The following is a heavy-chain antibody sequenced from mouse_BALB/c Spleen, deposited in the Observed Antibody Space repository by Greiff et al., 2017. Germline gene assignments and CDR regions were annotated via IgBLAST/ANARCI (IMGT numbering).Heavy chain of an antibody. CDR2: ISSGGGST. V-gene: IGHV5-12-1*01. CDR1: GFAFSSYD. Sequence: DVKLVESGGGLVKPGGSLKLSCAASGFAFSSYDMSWVRQTPEKRLEWVAYISSGGGSTYYPDTVKGRFTISRDNAKNTLYLQMSSLKSEDTAMYYCARQGYYGSSWFAYWGQGTLVTVSA. J-gene: IGHJ3*01. D-gene: IGHD1-1*01. CDR3: ARQGYYGSSWFAY.